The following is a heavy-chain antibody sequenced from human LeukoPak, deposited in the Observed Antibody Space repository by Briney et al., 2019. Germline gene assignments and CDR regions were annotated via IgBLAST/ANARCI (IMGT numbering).Heavy chain of an antibody. CDR3: ARDGAYYGSGSPGGFDYYYYGMDV. J-gene: IGHJ6*02. CDR2: ISAYNGNT. CDR1: GYTFTSYG. D-gene: IGHD3-10*01. Sequence: ASVKVSCKASGYTFTSYGISWVRQAPGQGLEWMGWISAYNGNTNYAQKLQGRVTMTTDTSTSTAYMELRSLRSDDTAVYYCARDGAYYGSGSPGGFDYYYYGMDVWGQGTTVTVSS. V-gene: IGHV1-18*01.